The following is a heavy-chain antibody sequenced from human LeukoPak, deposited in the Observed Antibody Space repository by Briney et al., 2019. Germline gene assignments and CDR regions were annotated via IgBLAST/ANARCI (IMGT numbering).Heavy chain of an antibody. CDR1: GGSFSGYY. V-gene: IGHV4-34*01. Sequence: PSETLSLTCAVYGGSFSGYYWSWIRQPPGKGLEWIGEINHSGSTNYNPSLKSRVTISIDTSKNQFSLKLSSVTAADTAVYYCARARITMVRGVITSIYFDYWGQGTLVTVSS. J-gene: IGHJ4*02. D-gene: IGHD3-10*01. CDR3: ARARITMVRGVITSIYFDY. CDR2: INHSGST.